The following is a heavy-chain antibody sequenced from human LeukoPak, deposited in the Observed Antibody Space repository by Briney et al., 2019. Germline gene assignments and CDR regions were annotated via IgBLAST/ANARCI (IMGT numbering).Heavy chain of an antibody. CDR2: ISYDGSNK. J-gene: IGHJ4*02. CDR3: ARAPSGYYPYFDY. V-gene: IGHV3-30*04. CDR1: EFTFSSYT. D-gene: IGHD3-3*01. Sequence: PGGSLRLSCAASEFTFSSYTMHWVRQAPGKGLEWVAVISYDGSNKYYADSVKGRFTISRDNSKNTLYLQMNTPRAEDATMYYCARAPSGYYPYFDYWGQGTLVTVSS.